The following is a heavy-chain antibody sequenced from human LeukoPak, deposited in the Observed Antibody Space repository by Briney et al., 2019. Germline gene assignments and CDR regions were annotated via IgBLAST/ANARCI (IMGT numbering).Heavy chain of an antibody. J-gene: IGHJ1*01. CDR2: THYSGST. V-gene: IGHV4-59*08. D-gene: IGHD3-9*01. CDR1: GGSISSYY. Sequence: SETLSLTCTVSGGSISSYYWSWTRQPPGKGLEWIGYTHYSGSTKYNPSLKSRLTISVDTSKNQFSLKLSSVTAADTAVYYCASSLSYYDIVTGFSHWGQGTLVTVSS. CDR3: ASSLSYYDIVTGFSH.